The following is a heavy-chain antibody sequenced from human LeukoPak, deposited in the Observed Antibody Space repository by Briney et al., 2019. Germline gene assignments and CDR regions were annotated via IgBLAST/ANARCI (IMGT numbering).Heavy chain of an antibody. V-gene: IGHV3-23*01. Sequence: QPGGSLRLSCEASGLSFSSYAMSWVRQAPGKGLEWVSSIRVSGGSTYYADSVKGRFTISRDNSKSTLYLQMNSLRAEDTAVYYCAKAVLRVWGVAGPPYYYYGMDVWGQETTVTVSS. CDR3: AKAVLRVWGVAGPPYYYYGMDV. CDR2: IRVSGGST. D-gene: IGHD6-19*01. J-gene: IGHJ6*02. CDR1: GLSFSSYA.